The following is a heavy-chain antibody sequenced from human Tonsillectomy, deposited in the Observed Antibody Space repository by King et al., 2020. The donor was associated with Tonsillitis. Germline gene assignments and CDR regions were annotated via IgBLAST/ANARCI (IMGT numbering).Heavy chain of an antibody. CDR1: GFTFSNYG. CDR2: IWYDGSNK. D-gene: IGHD2-21*02. V-gene: IGHV3-33*08. CDR3: ARDYCGGDCYSFDS. J-gene: IGHJ4*02. Sequence: VQLVESGGGVVQPGRSLRLSCAASGFTFSNYGIHWVRQAPGEGLEWLAVIWYDGSNKNYADSVKGRFSISRDNSKNTLYLRMNSLRAEDTAVYYCARDYCGGDCYSFDSWGQGTLVTVSS.